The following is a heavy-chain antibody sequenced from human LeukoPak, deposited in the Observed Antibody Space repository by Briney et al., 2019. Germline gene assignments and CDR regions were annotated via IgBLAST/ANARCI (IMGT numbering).Heavy chain of an antibody. CDR1: GGSFSGYY. Sequence: SETLSLTCAVYGGSFSGYYWSWIRQPPGKGLEWIGEINHSGSTNYSPSLKSRVTISVDTSKNQFSLKLSSVTAADTAVYYCARDWNYVPLDYWGQGTLVTVSS. D-gene: IGHD1-7*01. CDR2: INHSGST. CDR3: ARDWNYVPLDY. J-gene: IGHJ4*02. V-gene: IGHV4-34*01.